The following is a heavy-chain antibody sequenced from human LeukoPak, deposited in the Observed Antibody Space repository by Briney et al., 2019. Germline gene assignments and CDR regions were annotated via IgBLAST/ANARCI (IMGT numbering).Heavy chain of an antibody. CDR1: GYTFTVYY. CDR3: ARALPIAVAGTGSGSDY. D-gene: IGHD6-19*01. Sequence: GASVTVSCKASGYTFTVYYMHWVRQAPGQGLEWMGWINPNSGGTNYAQKFQGRVTMTRDTSISTAYMELSRLRSDDTAVYYCARALPIAVAGTGSGSDYWGQGTLVTVSS. V-gene: IGHV1-2*02. J-gene: IGHJ4*02. CDR2: INPNSGGT.